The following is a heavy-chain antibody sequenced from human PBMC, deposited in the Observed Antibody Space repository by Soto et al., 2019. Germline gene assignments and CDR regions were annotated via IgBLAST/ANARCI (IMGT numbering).Heavy chain of an antibody. CDR3: ARVSGSYYHVYYFDY. V-gene: IGHV4-59*01. J-gene: IGHJ4*02. Sequence: SETLSLTCTVSGGSISSYYWSWIRQPPGKGLEWIGYIYYSGSTNYNPSLNSRVTISVDTSKNQFSLRLSSVTAADTAVYYCARVSGSYYHVYYFDYWGQGTLVTVSS. D-gene: IGHD1-26*01. CDR2: IYYSGST. CDR1: GGSISSYY.